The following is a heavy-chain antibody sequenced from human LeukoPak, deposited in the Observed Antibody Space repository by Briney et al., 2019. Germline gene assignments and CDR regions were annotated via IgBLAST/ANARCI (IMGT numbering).Heavy chain of an antibody. CDR2: MNPNSGNT. Sequence: GASVKVSCKASGYTFTNYDINWVRQATGQGLEWMGWMNPNSGNTGYAQKFQGRVTMTRNTPIRTAYMELSSLRSEDTAVYYCARGLWSSRVVPLRCYYMDVWGKGTTVTVSS. J-gene: IGHJ6*03. V-gene: IGHV1-8*01. D-gene: IGHD2-2*01. CDR3: ARGLWSSRVVPLRCYYMDV. CDR1: GYTFTNYD.